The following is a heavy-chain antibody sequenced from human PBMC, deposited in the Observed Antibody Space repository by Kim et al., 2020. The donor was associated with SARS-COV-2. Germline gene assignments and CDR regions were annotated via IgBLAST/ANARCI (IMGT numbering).Heavy chain of an antibody. CDR1: GGSFSGYY. V-gene: IGHV4-34*01. J-gene: IGHJ5*02. D-gene: IGHD4-4*01. Sequence: SETLSLTCAVYGGSFSGYYWSWIRQPPGKGLEWIGEINHSGSTNYNPSLKSRVTISVDTSTNQFSLKLSSVSAAETAVYYCARDSGSGYSNYHFGFDPCGQGTRVTVSS. CDR3: ARDSGSGYSNYHFGFDP. CDR2: INHSGST.